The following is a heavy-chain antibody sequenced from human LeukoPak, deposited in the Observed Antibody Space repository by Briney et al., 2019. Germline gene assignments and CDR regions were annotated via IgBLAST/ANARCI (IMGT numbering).Heavy chain of an antibody. J-gene: IGHJ4*02. CDR1: GFTFSTYT. Sequence: GGSLRLSCAASGFTFSTYTMNWVRQAPGKGLEWVSSISGSTSFIYYADSVKGRFTISRDNAKNSLYLQMNSLRAEDTAVYYCATGDRLPGDYWGQGTLVTVSS. V-gene: IGHV3-21*01. CDR3: ATGDRLPGDY. D-gene: IGHD3-16*01. CDR2: ISGSTSFI.